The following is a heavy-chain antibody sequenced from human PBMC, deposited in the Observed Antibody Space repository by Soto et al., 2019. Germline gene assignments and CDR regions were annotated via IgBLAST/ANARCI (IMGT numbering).Heavy chain of an antibody. V-gene: IGHV4-34*01. J-gene: IGHJ6*02. CDR3: VCSSSLYFHGMDV. D-gene: IGHD6-6*01. CDR2: INHSGTT. CDR1: GGSISSYD. Sequence: SETLSFTCTVSGGSISSYDWSWIRQPPGKGLEWIGEINHSGTTNYNPSLKSRVTISLDTSKNQVSLKMSSVTAADTAVYYCVCSSSLYFHGMDVWGQGTTVPVSS.